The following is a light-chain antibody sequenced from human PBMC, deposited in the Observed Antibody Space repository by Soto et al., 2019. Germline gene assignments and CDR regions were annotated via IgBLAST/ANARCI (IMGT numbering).Light chain of an antibody. CDR3: QEYNNYLSWS. CDR2: NAD. CDR1: QSISRW. Sequence: DIQMTQSPSTLSASVGDRVTMTCRASQSISRWLAWFQQKPGKAPRMLIFNADTLERGVPSRFSCSGYGTEFTLNASSLQPDDFASYYCQEYNNYLSWSFGRGTKVEIK. J-gene: IGKJ1*01. V-gene: IGKV1-5*01.